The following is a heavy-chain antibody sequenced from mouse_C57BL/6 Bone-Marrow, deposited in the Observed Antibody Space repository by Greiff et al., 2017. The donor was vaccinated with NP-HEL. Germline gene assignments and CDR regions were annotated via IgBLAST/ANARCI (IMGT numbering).Heavy chain of an antibody. CDR2: ISYDGSN. CDR1: GYSITSGYY. J-gene: IGHJ1*03. D-gene: IGHD1-1*01. CDR3: ARDRTDYGSSYCYWYFDV. V-gene: IGHV3-6*01. Sequence: VQLKQSGPGLVKPSQSLSLTCSVTGYSITSGYYWNWIRQFPGNKLEWMGYISYDGSNNYNPSLKNRISITRDTSKNQFFLKLNSVTTEDTATYYCARDRTDYGSSYCYWYFDVWGTGTTVTVSS.